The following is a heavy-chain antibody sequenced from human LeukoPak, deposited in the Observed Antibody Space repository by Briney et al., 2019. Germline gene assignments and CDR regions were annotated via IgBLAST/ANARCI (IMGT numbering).Heavy chain of an antibody. CDR1: GFTFSTNW. CDR2: INSDGSST. V-gene: IGHV3-74*01. Sequence: PGGSLRLSCAASGFTFSTNWMHWVRQTPGKGLVWVSRINSDGSSTSYADSVKGRFTISRDNAKNTLYLQMNSLRAEDTAVYYCVREIIAGFDFWAREPWSPSPQ. CDR3: VREIIAGFDF. D-gene: IGHD6-13*01. J-gene: IGHJ4*02.